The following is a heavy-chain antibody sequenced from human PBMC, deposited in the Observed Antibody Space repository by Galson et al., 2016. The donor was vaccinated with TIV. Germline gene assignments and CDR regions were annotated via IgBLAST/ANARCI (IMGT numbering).Heavy chain of an antibody. CDR2: IDPSGGST. V-gene: IGHV1-46*03. CDR3: ATYGSGRQASFDF. J-gene: IGHJ4*02. D-gene: IGHD3-10*01. Sequence: SVKVSCKASGYTFTRYYMHWMRQAPGQGLEWMGVIDPSGGSTTYAQKFQGRVTMTRDTSTSTVYMELSSLTSEDTAVYYCATYGSGRQASFDFWGPGTLVTVSS. CDR1: GYTFTRYY.